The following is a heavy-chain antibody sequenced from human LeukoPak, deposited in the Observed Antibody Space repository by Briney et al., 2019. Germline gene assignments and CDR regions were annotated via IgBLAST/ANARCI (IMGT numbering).Heavy chain of an antibody. CDR1: GFTFDDYA. CDR3: AKAHKRRGGATVYFDY. V-gene: IGHV3-9*01. CDR2: ISRNSGRI. Sequence: PGGSLRLSCAASGFTFDDYAMHWVRQAPGKGLEWVSGISRNSGRIGYADSVRGRFTISRDNATKSLYLQMKSLRAENTALYNFAKAHKRRGGATVYFDYWGQGALVTVSS. D-gene: IGHD3-16*01. J-gene: IGHJ4*02.